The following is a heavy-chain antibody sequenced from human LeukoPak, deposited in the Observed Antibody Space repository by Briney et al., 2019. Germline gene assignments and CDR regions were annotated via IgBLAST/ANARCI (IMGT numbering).Heavy chain of an antibody. J-gene: IGHJ4*02. CDR1: GGSISSGGYY. CDR3: VRNSNDYSYFDY. D-gene: IGHD3-22*01. V-gene: IGHV4-31*03. Sequence: PSETLSLTCTVSGGSISSGGYYWTWIRQHPGKGLEWIGYIYYSGTTYYNPCLESRVTISVDTSKNQFSLKLSSVTAADTAVYYCVRNSNDYSYFDYWGQGTLVTVSA. CDR2: IYYSGTT.